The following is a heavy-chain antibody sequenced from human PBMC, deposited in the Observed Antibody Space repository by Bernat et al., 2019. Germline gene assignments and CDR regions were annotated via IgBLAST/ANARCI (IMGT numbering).Heavy chain of an antibody. CDR3: ARDGTAWCPDF. J-gene: IGHJ4*02. CDR1: GFTFRSFG. D-gene: IGHD2-21*02. CDR2: ASNDGTNK. Sequence: QVQLVASGGGVVRPATSLRLSCVGSGFTFRSFGIHWVRQAPGKGLEWVTLASNDGTNKPYADSVRGRFTTSRDNSKNTVYLHMNSLRVDDTAIYYCARDGTAWCPDFWGLGTLVTVAP. V-gene: IGHV3-30*19.